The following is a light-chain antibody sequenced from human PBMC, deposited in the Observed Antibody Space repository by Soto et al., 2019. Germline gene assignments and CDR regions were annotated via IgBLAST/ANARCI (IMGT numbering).Light chain of an antibody. CDR3: HQRQSWPRT. J-gene: IGKJ1*01. CDR1: QYINTR. Sequence: IGLSLSVATVSSFTGDRVTLSCRASQYINTRLAWYQHRPGQSPRLLIYQTSLRAAGIPARFSASGSGTDFTLTISDVQPEDFALYYCHQRQSWPRTFGQ. CDR2: QTS. V-gene: IGKV3-11*01.